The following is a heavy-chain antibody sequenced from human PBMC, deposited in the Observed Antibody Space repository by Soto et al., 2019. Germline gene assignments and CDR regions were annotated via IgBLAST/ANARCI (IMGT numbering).Heavy chain of an antibody. CDR3: AKNQGVELVPLATVDWFDP. V-gene: IGHV3-23*01. CDR2: ISGSGFKK. CDR1: GFIFENFG. D-gene: IGHD1-26*01. J-gene: IGHJ5*02. Sequence: GGSLRLSCAASGFIFENFGMSWVRQAPGKGLEWISSISGSGFKKYYADSVKGRFTISRDNSKSTVYLELNNLSAEDTAVYHCAKNQGVELVPLATVDWFDPWGQGSVVTI.